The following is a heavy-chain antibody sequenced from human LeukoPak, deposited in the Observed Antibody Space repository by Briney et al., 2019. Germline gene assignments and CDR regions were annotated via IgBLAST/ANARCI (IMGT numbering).Heavy chain of an antibody. D-gene: IGHD2-15*01. Sequence: PSETLSLTCTVSGGSTSSGTYYWSWIRQPAGKGLEWIGRIYTSGSTNYNPSLKSRITISVDTSKNQFSLKLSSVTAADTAVYYCARNSCPSGSCYDNRGYFDYWGQGTLVTVSS. CDR2: IYTSGST. J-gene: IGHJ4*02. CDR1: GGSTSSGTYY. CDR3: ARNSCPSGSCYDNRGYFDY. V-gene: IGHV4-61*02.